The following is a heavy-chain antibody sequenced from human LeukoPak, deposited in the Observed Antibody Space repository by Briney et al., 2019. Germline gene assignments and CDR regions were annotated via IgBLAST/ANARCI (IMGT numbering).Heavy chain of an antibody. V-gene: IGHV4-34*01. CDR1: GGSFSCYY. CDR2: INHSGST. J-gene: IGHJ4*02. CDR3: ARGDENETRAQGY. Sequence: PSETLSLTCAVYGGSFSCYYWSWIRQPPGKGLEWIGEINHSGSTNYNPSLKSRVTISVDTSKNQFSLKLSSVTAADTAVYYCARGDENETRAQGYWGQGTLVTVSS. D-gene: IGHD3-10*01.